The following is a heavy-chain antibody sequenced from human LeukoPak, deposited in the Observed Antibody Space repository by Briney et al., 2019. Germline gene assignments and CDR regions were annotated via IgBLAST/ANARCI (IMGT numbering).Heavy chain of an antibody. CDR3: GRDGRLIQLWFDP. Sequence: GGSLRLSCAASGFTFSSYGLSWVRQAPGKGLEWVSGITGSGDSTFYADSVKGRFTISRDNSKNTLYLQMNSLRADDTAVYYCGRDGRLIQLWFDPWGQGTLVTVSS. CDR1: GFTFSSYG. D-gene: IGHD5-18*01. J-gene: IGHJ5*02. CDR2: ITGSGDST. V-gene: IGHV3-23*01.